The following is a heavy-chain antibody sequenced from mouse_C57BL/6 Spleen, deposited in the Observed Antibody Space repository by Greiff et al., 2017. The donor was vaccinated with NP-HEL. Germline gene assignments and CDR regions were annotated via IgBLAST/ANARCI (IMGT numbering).Heavy chain of an antibody. V-gene: IGHV1-76*01. CDR1: GYTFTDYY. CDR2: IYPGSGNT. CDR3: ARGYGSSYTYYFDY. J-gene: IGHJ2*01. D-gene: IGHD1-1*01. Sequence: QVQLQQSGAELVRPGASVKLSCKASGYTFTDYYINWVKQRPGQGLEWIARIYPGSGNTYYNEKFKGKATLTAEKSSSTAYMQLSSLTSEDSAVYFCARGYGSSYTYYFDYWGQGTTLTVSS.